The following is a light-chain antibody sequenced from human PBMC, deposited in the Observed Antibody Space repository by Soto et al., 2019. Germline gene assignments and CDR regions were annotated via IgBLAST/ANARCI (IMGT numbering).Light chain of an antibody. Sequence: QSVLTQPASVSGSPGQSITISCTGTSSDVGGYNYVSWYQQHPGNAPRLMIYEVNNRPSGVPDRFSGSKSGNTASLTVSGLQAEDEADYYCSSYAGSSNVFGTGTKGTVL. CDR1: SSDVGGYNY. V-gene: IGLV2-14*01. J-gene: IGLJ1*01. CDR2: EVN. CDR3: SSYAGSSNV.